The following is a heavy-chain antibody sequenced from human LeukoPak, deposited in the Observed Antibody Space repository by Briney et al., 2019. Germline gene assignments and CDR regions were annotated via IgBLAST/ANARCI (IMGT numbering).Heavy chain of an antibody. Sequence: AGSLRLSCAASGFTFSTYWMHWVRQAPGKGLVWVARIKGDGISTIYADSVKGRFTISRDNSKNTLYLQTSSLRAEDTAVYYCARASTTVPNLLDHWGRGTLVTVSS. CDR1: GFTFSTYW. J-gene: IGHJ4*02. CDR2: IKGDGIST. V-gene: IGHV3-74*01. CDR3: ARASTTVPNLLDH. D-gene: IGHD4-17*01.